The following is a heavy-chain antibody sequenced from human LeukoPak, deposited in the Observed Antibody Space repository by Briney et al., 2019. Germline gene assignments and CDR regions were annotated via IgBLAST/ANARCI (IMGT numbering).Heavy chain of an antibody. V-gene: IGHV1-2*02. CDR2: INPNSGGT. J-gene: IGHJ6*03. Sequence: ASVKVSCKASGYTFTGYYMHWVRQAPGQGLEWMGWINPNSGGTNYAQKFQGRVTMTRDTSISTAYMELSRLRSDDTAVYYCARDEYYYYYMDVWGKGTTVTVSS. CDR1: GYTFTGYY. CDR3: ARDEYYYYYMDV.